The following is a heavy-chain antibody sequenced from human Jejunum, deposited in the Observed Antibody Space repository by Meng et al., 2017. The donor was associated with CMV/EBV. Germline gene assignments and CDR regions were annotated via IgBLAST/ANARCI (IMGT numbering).Heavy chain of an antibody. D-gene: IGHD5-12*01. J-gene: IGHJ4*02. CDR3: ARGIEAGLDY. Sequence: QVQLVQSGAEGKKPGASVKVSCKDSGYTFTSLDINWVRQATGQGPEWMGWMNPSRGITAYAQKFQGRVTMTRDTSIDTAYMELTSLKSEDTAIYYCARGIEAGLDYWGQGTLVTVSS. V-gene: IGHV1-8*01. CDR1: GYTFTSLD. CDR2: MNPSRGIT.